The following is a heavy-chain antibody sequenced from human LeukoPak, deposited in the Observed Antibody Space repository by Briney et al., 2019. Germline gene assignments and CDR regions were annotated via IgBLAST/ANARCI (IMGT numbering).Heavy chain of an antibody. CDR1: GYTLTELS. CDR3: ATDQRGAGLGYRYGSGGYNGMDV. D-gene: IGHD3-10*01. CDR2: FDPEDGET. V-gene: IGHV1-24*01. Sequence: GASVKVSCKVSGYTLTELSMHWVRQAPGKGLEWMGGFDPEDGETLYAQKFQGRVTMTEDTSTDTAYMELSSLRSEDTAVYYCATDQRGAGLGYRYGSGGYNGMDVWGQGTTVTVSS. J-gene: IGHJ6*02.